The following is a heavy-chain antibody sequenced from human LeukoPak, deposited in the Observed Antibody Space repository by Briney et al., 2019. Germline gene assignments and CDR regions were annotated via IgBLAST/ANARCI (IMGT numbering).Heavy chain of an antibody. Sequence: GGSLRLSCAASGFTFSSYSMNWVRQAPGKGLEWVSSISRSGSDIRYADSVKGRFSISRDNAKNSLYLQMNSLRAEDTAVYYCATIFEFWGQGILVTVSS. CDR2: ISRSGSDI. V-gene: IGHV3-21*01. D-gene: IGHD1-14*01. CDR3: ATIFEF. J-gene: IGHJ4*02. CDR1: GFTFSSYS.